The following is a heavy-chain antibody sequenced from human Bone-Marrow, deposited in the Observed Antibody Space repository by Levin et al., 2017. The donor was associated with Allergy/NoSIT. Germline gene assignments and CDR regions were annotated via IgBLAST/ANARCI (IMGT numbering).Heavy chain of an antibody. Sequence: SETLSLTCAVSGYSISSGYYWGWIRQPPGKGLEWIGSIYHSGSTYYNPSHKSRVTISVDTSKNQFSLKLSSVTAADTAVYYCARRRVMTTVTMGHFDYWGQGTLVTVSS. CDR3: ARRRVMTTVTMGHFDY. J-gene: IGHJ4*02. CDR1: GYSISSGYY. D-gene: IGHD4-17*01. V-gene: IGHV4-38-2*01. CDR2: IYHSGST.